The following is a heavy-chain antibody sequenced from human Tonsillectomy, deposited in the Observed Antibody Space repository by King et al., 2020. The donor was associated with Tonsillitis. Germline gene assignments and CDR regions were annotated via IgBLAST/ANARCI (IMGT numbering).Heavy chain of an antibody. Sequence: VQLVESGGDLIQPGGSLRLSCAASGFSFSTYWMNWVRQVAGKGLVWVSHITSDASRATYADSVRGRFTISRENAQNTLYLQMNTLRAEDTAVYYCVRDSVSSGSFDSWGQGPLVTVSS. CDR1: GFSFSTYW. V-gene: IGHV3-74*01. CDR2: ITSDASRA. CDR3: VRDSVSSGSFDS. D-gene: IGHD6-19*01. J-gene: IGHJ4*02.